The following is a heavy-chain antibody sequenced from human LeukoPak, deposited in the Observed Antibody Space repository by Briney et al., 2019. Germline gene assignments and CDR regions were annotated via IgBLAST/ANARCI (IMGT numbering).Heavy chain of an antibody. CDR2: ISSSSSYI. CDR3: ARDLPRYCSGGSCSPPLGY. CDR1: GFTFSSYS. J-gene: IGHJ4*02. D-gene: IGHD2-15*01. Sequence: PGGSLRLSCAASGFTFSSYSMNWVRQAPGKGLEWVSSISSSSSYIYYADSVKGRFTISRDNAKNTLYLQMNSLRAEDTAVYYCARDLPRYCSGGSCSPPLGYWGQGTLVTVSS. V-gene: IGHV3-21*01.